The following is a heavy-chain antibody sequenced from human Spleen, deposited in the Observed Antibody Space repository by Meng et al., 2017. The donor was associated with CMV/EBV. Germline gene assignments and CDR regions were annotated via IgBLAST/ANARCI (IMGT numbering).Heavy chain of an antibody. CDR3: ARDIVAYYDFWSGYYYYYYGMDV. V-gene: IGHV4-59*01. D-gene: IGHD3-3*01. J-gene: IGHJ6*02. CDR1: GGSISRYY. CDR2: IYYSGST. Sequence: GSLRLSCTVSGGSISRYYWSWIRQPSGKGLEWIGYIYYSGSTNYNPSLKSRVTISVDTSKNQFSLKLSSVTAADTAVYYCARDIVAYYDFWSGYYYYYYGMDVWGQGTTVTVSS.